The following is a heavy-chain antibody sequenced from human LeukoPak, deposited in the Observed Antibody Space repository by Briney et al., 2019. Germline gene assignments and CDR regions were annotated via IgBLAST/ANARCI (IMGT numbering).Heavy chain of an antibody. V-gene: IGHV3-30*01. D-gene: IGHD2-2*01. CDR2: ISYDGSNK. CDR1: GFTFSSYA. Sequence: GGSLRLSCAASGFTFSSYAMHWVRQAPGKGLEWVAVISYDGSNKYYADSVKGRFTISRDNSKNTLYLQMNSLRAEDTAVYYCARGYQRLFDAFDIWGPGTMVTVSS. J-gene: IGHJ3*02. CDR3: ARGYQRLFDAFDI.